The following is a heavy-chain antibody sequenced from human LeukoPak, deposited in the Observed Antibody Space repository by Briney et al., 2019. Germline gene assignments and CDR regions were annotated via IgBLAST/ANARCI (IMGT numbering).Heavy chain of an antibody. Sequence: PGRSLRLSCAASGFTFSSHDMHWVRQAPDKGLEWVAIISYDGGRKDYADSVKGRFTISRDNSRNTLYLQMNSLRAEDTAVYYCAKDRSKGSYGDDFDSWGQGTLVTVSS. J-gene: IGHJ4*02. CDR1: GFTFSSHD. V-gene: IGHV3-30*18. CDR3: AKDRSKGSYGDDFDS. CDR2: ISYDGGRK. D-gene: IGHD3-16*01.